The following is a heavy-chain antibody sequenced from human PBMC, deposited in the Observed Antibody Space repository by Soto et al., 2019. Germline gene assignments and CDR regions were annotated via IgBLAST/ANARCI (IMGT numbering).Heavy chain of an antibody. CDR3: ARDGATGSLLDY. Sequence: QVQLVESGGGVVQPGRSLRLSCAASGVTFSSYGMHWVRQAPGEGLEWVAVIWYDGSNKYYADSVKGRFTISRDNSKNTLYLQMNSLRAEDTAVYYCARDGATGSLLDYWGQGTLVTVSS. CDR2: IWYDGSNK. J-gene: IGHJ4*02. D-gene: IGHD1-26*01. CDR1: GVTFSSYG. V-gene: IGHV3-33*01.